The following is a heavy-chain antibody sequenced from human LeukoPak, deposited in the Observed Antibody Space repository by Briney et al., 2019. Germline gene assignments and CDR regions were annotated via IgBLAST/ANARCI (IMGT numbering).Heavy chain of an antibody. J-gene: IGHJ4*02. CDR2: IKSKTDVGTR. V-gene: IGHV3-15*01. D-gene: IGHD3/OR15-3a*01. CDR1: GFTFSDAW. Sequence: GGSLTLSCAASGFTFSDAWMSWVRQAPGKGLEWVGRIKSKTDVGTRDFAALVKGRFIISRDDSKKTVYLQMASLKTEDTAMYYCAAGTGRSDFDYWGQGTLVTVSS. CDR3: AAGTGRSDFDY.